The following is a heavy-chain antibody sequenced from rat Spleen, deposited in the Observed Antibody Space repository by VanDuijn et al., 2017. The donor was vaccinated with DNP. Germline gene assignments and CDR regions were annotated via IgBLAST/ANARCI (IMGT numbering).Heavy chain of an antibody. Sequence: EVQLVESGGGLVQPGRSLKLSCAASGFTLSDYYMAWVRQAPTKGLGWVAYISYDGGSTYYEDSVKGRFTISRDNAKSTLYLQMNSLRSEDMATYYCARHVLPLRVWDYWGQGVMVTVSS. J-gene: IGHJ2*01. D-gene: IGHD1-4*01. CDR2: ISYDGGST. CDR3: ARHVLPLRVWDY. CDR1: GFTLSDYY. V-gene: IGHV5-22*01.